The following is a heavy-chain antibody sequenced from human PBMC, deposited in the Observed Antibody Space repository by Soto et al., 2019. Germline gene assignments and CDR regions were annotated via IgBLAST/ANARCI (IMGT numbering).Heavy chain of an antibody. V-gene: IGHV3-7*01. J-gene: IGHJ4*02. CDR3: ARESEDLTSNFDY. CDR1: GFTFSSYW. CDR2: IRPEGTER. Sequence: GGSLRLSCAASGFTFSSYWMTWVRQTPGKGLEWVANIRPEGTERYYVDSVKGRFTISRDNAKNSLYLEMNSLRAEDTAVYYCARESEDLTSNFDYWGQGTLVTVSS.